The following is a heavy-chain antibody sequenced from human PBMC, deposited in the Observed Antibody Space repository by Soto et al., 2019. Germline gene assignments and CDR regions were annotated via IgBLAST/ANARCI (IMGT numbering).Heavy chain of an antibody. Sequence: GASVKVSCKVSGYTLTELSMHWVRQAPGKGLEWMGGFDPEDGETIYAQKFQGRVTMTEDTSTDTAYMELSSLRSEDTAVYYCATLVEYYGSGSYYYYFDYWGQGTLVPVYS. CDR3: ATLVEYYGSGSYYYYFDY. J-gene: IGHJ4*02. D-gene: IGHD3-10*01. V-gene: IGHV1-24*01. CDR2: FDPEDGET. CDR1: GYTLTELS.